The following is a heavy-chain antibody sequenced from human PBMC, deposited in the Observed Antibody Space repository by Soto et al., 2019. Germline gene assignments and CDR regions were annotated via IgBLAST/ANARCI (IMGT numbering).Heavy chain of an antibody. CDR1: GFTFSSYA. Sequence: EVQLLESGGGLVQPGGSLRLSCAASGFTFSSYAMSWVRQAPGKGLEWVSAISGSGGSTYYADSVKGRFTISRDNSKNTLYLQMNSLRAEDTAVYYCAKAMVRGVKNYYGMDVWGQGTTVTVSS. V-gene: IGHV3-23*01. D-gene: IGHD3-10*01. J-gene: IGHJ6*02. CDR2: ISGSGGST. CDR3: AKAMVRGVKNYYGMDV.